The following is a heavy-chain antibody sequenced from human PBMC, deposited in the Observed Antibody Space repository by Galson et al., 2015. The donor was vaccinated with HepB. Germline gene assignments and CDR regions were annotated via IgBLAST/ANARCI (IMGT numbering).Heavy chain of an antibody. CDR3: ARGPPHYGFEY. Sequence: SVKVSCKASQYTFTTYDINWVRQATGQGLEWMGWMSTSSGDTGYAQKFQGRVTMTRDTTVSTAYMELTSLTSDDTAVYYCARGPPHYGFEYWGQGTLVAVSS. V-gene: IGHV1-8*01. CDR2: MSTSSGDT. D-gene: IGHD3-10*01. J-gene: IGHJ4*02. CDR1: QYTFTTYD.